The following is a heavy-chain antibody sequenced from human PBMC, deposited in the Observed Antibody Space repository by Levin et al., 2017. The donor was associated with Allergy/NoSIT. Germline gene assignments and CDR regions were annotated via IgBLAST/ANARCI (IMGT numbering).Heavy chain of an antibody. Sequence: SETLSLTCAVYGGSFSGYYWSWIRQPPGKGLEWIGEINHSGSTNYNPSLKSRVTISVDTSKNQFSLKLSSVTAADTAVYYCARGYIVVVPAAIRGGAFDIWGQGTMVTVSS. CDR3: ARGYIVVVPAAIRGGAFDI. CDR2: INHSGST. CDR1: GGSFSGYY. V-gene: IGHV4-34*01. J-gene: IGHJ3*02. D-gene: IGHD2-2*01.